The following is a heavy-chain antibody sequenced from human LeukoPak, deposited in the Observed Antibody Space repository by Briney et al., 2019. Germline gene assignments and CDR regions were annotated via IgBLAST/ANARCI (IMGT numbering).Heavy chain of an antibody. J-gene: IGHJ4*02. CDR1: GYSISSGYY. D-gene: IGHD1-14*01. CDR3: ASGYNGPIGRGPFDY. Sequence: PSETLSLTCTVSGYSISSGYYWGWIRQPPGKGLEWIGSTYYSGSTYYNPSLKSRVTISVDTSKNQFSLKLSSVTAADTAVYYCASGYNGPIGRGPFDYWGQGTLVTVSS. V-gene: IGHV4-38-2*02. CDR2: TYYSGST.